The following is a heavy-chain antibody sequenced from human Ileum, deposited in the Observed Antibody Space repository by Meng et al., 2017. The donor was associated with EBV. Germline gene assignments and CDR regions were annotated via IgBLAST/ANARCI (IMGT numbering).Heavy chain of an antibody. Sequence: QVHPQESGPGLVRPTETLSLTCAVSGGSISSSGNYWSWIRQPPGKGLEWIGYKYHSGSTYYNPSLKSRVTMSVDTSRNQFSLKLSSVTAADTAVYYCARRGGYDILTPVGWFDPWGQGTLVTVSS. D-gene: IGHD3-9*01. J-gene: IGHJ5*02. CDR3: ARRGGYDILTPVGWFDP. CDR2: KYHSGST. CDR1: GGSISSSGNY. V-gene: IGHV4-30-4*01.